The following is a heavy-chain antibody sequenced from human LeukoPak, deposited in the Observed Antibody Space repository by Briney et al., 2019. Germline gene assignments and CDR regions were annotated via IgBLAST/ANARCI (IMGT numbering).Heavy chain of an antibody. CDR3: AKDSRGANFFGDFDY. CDR1: GFTYSLYG. D-gene: IGHD3-10*01. J-gene: IGHJ4*02. V-gene: IGHV3-33*06. Sequence: GGSLRLSCAASGFTYSLYGMHWVRQAPGKGLEWVALISNDGSKTYYADSVKGRFTISRDNSKNTVYLQVSSLRADDTAVYYCAKDSRGANFFGDFDYWGQGTLVTVSS. CDR2: ISNDGSKT.